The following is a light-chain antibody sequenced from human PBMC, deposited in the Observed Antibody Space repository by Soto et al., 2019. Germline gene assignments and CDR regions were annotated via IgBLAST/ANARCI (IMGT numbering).Light chain of an antibody. J-gene: IGKJ1*01. CDR1: QGIGDR. CDR3: LHTYSFPRT. Sequence: DIQMTQSPSSVSASVGDRVTLTCRARQGIGDRLAWYQQKPGKVPQLLIYFASTLGSGVPSRFSGSGSGTDFILTINTLQADDFATYYCLHTYSFPRTFGQGTKVEIK. CDR2: FAS. V-gene: IGKV1-12*01.